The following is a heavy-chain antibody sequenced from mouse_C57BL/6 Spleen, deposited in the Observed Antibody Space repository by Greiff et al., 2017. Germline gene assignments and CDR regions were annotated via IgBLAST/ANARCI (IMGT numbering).Heavy chain of an antibody. V-gene: IGHV14-1*01. Sequence: VQLQQSGAELVRPGASVKLSCTASGFNIKDYYMHWVKQRPEQGLEWIGRIDPEDGDTEYAPKFQGKATMTADTSSNTAYLQLSSLTSEDTAVYYCTTSRYGSSYRFAYWGQGTLVTVSA. D-gene: IGHD1-1*01. CDR3: TTSRYGSSYRFAY. CDR1: GFNIKDYY. CDR2: IDPEDGDT. J-gene: IGHJ3*01.